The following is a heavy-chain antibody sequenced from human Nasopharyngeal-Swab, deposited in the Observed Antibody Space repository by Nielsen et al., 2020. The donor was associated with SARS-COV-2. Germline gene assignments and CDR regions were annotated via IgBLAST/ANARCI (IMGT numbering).Heavy chain of an antibody. CDR2: ISSSSSYI. CDR3: ARDRRPSSGWYSSAFDI. Sequence: GGSLRLSCAASGFTFSSYSMNWVRQAPGKGLEWVSSISSSSSYIYYADSVKGRFTISRDNAENSLYLQMNSLRAEDTAVYYCARDRRPSSGWYSSAFDIWGQGTMVTVSS. D-gene: IGHD6-19*01. CDR1: GFTFSSYS. J-gene: IGHJ3*02. V-gene: IGHV3-21*01.